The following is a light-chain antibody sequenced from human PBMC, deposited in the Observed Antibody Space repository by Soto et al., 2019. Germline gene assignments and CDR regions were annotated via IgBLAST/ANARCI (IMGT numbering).Light chain of an antibody. Sequence: EVVMTQSPATLSVSPGERVTLSCRASQSINAHLAWYQQKPGQAPRLLIHGASTRANGIPARFSGSGFGTEFILTISRLLSEDFAVYYCKQYNTWLWTFGQGTKVEIQ. CDR2: GAS. V-gene: IGKV3-15*01. CDR1: QSINAH. J-gene: IGKJ1*01. CDR3: KQYNTWLWT.